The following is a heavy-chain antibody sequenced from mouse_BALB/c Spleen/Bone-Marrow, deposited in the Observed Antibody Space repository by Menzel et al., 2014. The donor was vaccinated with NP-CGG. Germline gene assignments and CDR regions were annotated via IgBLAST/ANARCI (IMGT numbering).Heavy chain of an antibody. D-gene: IGHD2-3*01. J-gene: IGHJ4*01. CDR3: ARALGDGYYYAMDY. V-gene: IGHV1-69*02. CDR2: IDPSDSET. Sequence: QVQLQQSGAELVKPGAPVKLSCKASGYTFTSYWMNWVKQRPGRGLEWIGRIDPSDSETHYNHKFKDKATLTVDKSSSTAYIQLSSLTSEDSAVYYCARALGDGYYYAMDYWGQGTSVTVSS. CDR1: GYTFTSYW.